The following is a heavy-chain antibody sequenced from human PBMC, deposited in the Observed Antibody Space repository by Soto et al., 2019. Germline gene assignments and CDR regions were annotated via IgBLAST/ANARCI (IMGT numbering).Heavy chain of an antibody. CDR3: ARDRDWAFDF. J-gene: IGHJ4*02. Sequence: PGGSLRLSCLAAGFAFSSSSMVGGRQAPGKGLEWISYIFVDSSIIYYADSVKGRFTVSRDNAQNSLFLLMNSLRAEDSAIYYCARDRDWAFDFWGQGALVTVSS. V-gene: IGHV3-48*04. CDR1: GFAFSSSS. D-gene: IGHD3-9*01. CDR2: IFVDSSII.